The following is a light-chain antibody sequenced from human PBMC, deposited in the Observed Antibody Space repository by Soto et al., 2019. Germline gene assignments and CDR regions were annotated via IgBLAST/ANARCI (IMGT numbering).Light chain of an antibody. CDR2: RAS. V-gene: IGKV3-20*01. CDR3: QQYGGSPPWT. Sequence: EVVATHSAGTLSLYPRERATLSCRTSHRVTSSYLAWYQQKPGQAHRLLIYRASSRATGIPDRFSGSGSGTDFTLTISRLEPEDSAVYYCQQYGGSPPWTFGQVSKVDI. J-gene: IGKJ1*01. CDR1: HRVTSSY.